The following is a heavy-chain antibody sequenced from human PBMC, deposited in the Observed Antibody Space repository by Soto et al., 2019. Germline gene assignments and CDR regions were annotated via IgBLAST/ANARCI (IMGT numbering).Heavy chain of an antibody. V-gene: IGHV3-30-3*01. J-gene: IGHJ6*02. CDR3: ARDRRFGELYQRMDYYGMDV. D-gene: IGHD3-10*01. CDR1: GFTFSSYA. CDR2: ISYHGTNR. Sequence: PGGSLRLSCAASGFTFSSYAMHWVRQAPGKGLEWVASISYHGTNRNYADSVKGRLTISRDNSKNMLSLQMNGLRAEDTAVYYCARDRRFGELYQRMDYYGMDVWGQGTTVTVSS.